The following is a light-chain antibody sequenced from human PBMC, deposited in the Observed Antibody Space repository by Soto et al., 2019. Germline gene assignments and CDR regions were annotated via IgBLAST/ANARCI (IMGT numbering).Light chain of an antibody. V-gene: IGKV3-20*01. J-gene: IGKJ3*01. CDR1: QSVSSSY. Sequence: EIVLTQSPGTLSLSPGEGATLSCRASQSVSSSYLAWYQQTPGQAPRLLIYGASSRATGIPDRFSGSGSGTDFTLTISRLEPEDFAVYYCQQGDTFGPGTKVDIK. CDR3: QQGDT. CDR2: GAS.